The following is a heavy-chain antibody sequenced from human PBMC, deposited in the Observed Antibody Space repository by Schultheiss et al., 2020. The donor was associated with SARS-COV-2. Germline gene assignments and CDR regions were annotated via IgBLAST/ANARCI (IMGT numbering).Heavy chain of an antibody. CDR1: GYSFTSYW. J-gene: IGHJ3*02. CDR2: VYPGDSDT. D-gene: IGHD6-13*01. V-gene: IGHV5-51*01. CDR3: ARGRVEAGKADAFDI. Sequence: GGSLRLSCKGSGYSFTSYWIGWVRQMPGKGLERMGIVYPGDSDTIYSPSFRGQVTISADRSINTAYLQWSSLKASDAAVYYCARGRVEAGKADAFDIWGQGTTVTVSS.